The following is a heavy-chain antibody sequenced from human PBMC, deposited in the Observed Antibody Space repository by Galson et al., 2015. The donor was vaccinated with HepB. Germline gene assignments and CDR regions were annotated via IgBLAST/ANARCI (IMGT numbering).Heavy chain of an antibody. D-gene: IGHD6-19*01. CDR1: GFTFNNYG. CDR3: AKGTFPGTGWYQEYDY. CDR2: IRSDGSDK. V-gene: IGHV3-30*02. J-gene: IGHJ4*02. Sequence: SLRLACAASGFTFNNYGIHWVRQAPGKGLEWVAFIRSDGSDKYSADSGKGRFTISRDNSKNTLYLQMNSLRAEDTAVYYCAKGTFPGTGWYQEYDYWGQGTLVTVSS.